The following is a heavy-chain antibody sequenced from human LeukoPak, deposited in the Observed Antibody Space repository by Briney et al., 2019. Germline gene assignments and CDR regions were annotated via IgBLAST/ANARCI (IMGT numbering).Heavy chain of an antibody. CDR2: IYYSGNT. CDR3: ARGRDEYSSGWYRSKYYYYYYMDV. J-gene: IGHJ6*03. Sequence: KSSETLSLTCSVSGGSISSSAYYWGWLRQPPGQGLEWIVSIYYSGNTYYNPSLKSPVTISVDTTKNQFSLKVSSVAAADTAVYSCARGRDEYSSGWYRSKYYYYYYMDVWGKGTTVTVSS. V-gene: IGHV4-39*07. CDR1: GGSISSSAYY. D-gene: IGHD6-19*01.